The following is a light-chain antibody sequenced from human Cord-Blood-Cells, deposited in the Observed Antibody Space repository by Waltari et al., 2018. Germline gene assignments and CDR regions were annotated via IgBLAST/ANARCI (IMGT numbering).Light chain of an antibody. J-gene: IGKJ4*01. CDR2: DAS. CDR3: QQRSNWPLT. Sequence: DIVFTQSPATLSLSPGDRATLSCRSTQSVSNSSAWYQQKPGPAPRLLIYDASNRATGIPARFSGSGSWTDFTLTISSLEPEDFAVYYCQQRSNWPLTFGGGTKVEIK. V-gene: IGKV3-11*01. CDR1: QSVSNS.